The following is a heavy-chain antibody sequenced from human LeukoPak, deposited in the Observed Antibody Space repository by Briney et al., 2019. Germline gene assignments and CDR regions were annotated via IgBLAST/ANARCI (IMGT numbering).Heavy chain of an antibody. J-gene: IGHJ4*02. CDR2: IGAAGDT. V-gene: IGHV3-13*01. CDR1: GFTFSSYD. CDR3: ARVGSSGPFDY. D-gene: IGHD1-26*01. Sequence: GGSPRLSCAASGFTFSSYDMHWVRQTTGRGLEWVSGIGAAGDTYYLGSVKGRFTISRENAKNSLYLQMNSLRAGDTAVYYCARVGSSGPFDYWGQGTLVTVSS.